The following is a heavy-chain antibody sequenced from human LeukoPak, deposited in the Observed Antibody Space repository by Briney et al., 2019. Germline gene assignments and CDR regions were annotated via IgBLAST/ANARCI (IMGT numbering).Heavy chain of an antibody. CDR2: IYYSGST. J-gene: IGHJ4*02. Sequence: PSETLSLTCTVSGGSISSGGYYWSWIRQHPGKGLEWIGYIYYSGSTYYNPSLKSRVTISVDTSKNQFSLKLGSATAADTAVYYCARGSPYDYIWGSYRPHFFDYWGQGTLVTVSS. D-gene: IGHD3-16*02. CDR3: ARGSPYDYIWGSYRPHFFDY. CDR1: GGSISSGGYY. V-gene: IGHV4-31*03.